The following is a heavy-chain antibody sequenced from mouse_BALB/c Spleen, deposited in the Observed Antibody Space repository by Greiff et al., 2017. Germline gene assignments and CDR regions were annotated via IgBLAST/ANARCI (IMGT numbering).Heavy chain of an antibody. CDR3: ARQTGTAMDY. J-gene: IGHJ4*01. CDR2: ISDGGSYT. CDR1: GFTFSDYY. Sequence: EVQLVESGGGLVKPGGSLKLSCAASGFTFSDYYMYWVRQTPEKRLEWVATISDGGSYTYYPDSVKGRFTISRDNAKNNLYLQMSSLKSEDTAMYYCARQTGTAMDYWGQGTSVTVSS. V-gene: IGHV5-4*02. D-gene: IGHD4-1*01.